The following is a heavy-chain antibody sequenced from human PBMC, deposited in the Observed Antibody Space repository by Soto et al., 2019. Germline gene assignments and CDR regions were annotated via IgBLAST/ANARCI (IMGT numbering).Heavy chain of an antibody. V-gene: IGHV5-10-1*01. J-gene: IGHJ6*02. CDR2: IDPSDSYT. CDR1: GYSFTSYW. CDR3: ARKVVIEYYHGMDV. D-gene: IGHD3-22*01. Sequence: GESLKISCKGSGYSFTSYWISWVRQMPGKGLEWMGRIDPSDSYTNYSPSFQGHVTISADKSISTAYLQWSSLKASDTAMYYCARKVVIEYYHGMDVWGQGTTVTVYS.